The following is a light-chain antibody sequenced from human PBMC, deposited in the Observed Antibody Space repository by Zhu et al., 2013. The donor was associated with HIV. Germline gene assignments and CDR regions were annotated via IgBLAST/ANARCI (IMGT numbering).Light chain of an antibody. CDR3: QHLYRSPRT. Sequence: DIQLTQSPSFLSASVGDRVTMTCRASQAIKTYLAWYQQIPGKAPTLLVSGASTLQSGVPPRFSGRGSGTEFTLTITSLQPEDFVTYYCQHLYRSPRTFGQGT. CDR2: GAS. J-gene: IGKJ2*01. CDR1: QAIKTY. V-gene: IGKV1-9*01.